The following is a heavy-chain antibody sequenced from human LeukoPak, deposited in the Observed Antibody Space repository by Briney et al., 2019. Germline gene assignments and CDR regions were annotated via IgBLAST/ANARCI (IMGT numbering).Heavy chain of an antibody. J-gene: IGHJ3*02. CDR3: ARKRGHPDAFDI. D-gene: IGHD3-10*01. CDR2: IYTSGST. CDR1: GGSISSGSYY. V-gene: IGHV4-61*02. Sequence: PSQTLSLTCTVSGGSISSGSYYWSWIRQPAGKGLEWIGRIYTSGSTNYNPSLKSRVTISVDKSKNQFSLKLTSVTAADTAVYYCARKRGHPDAFDIWGQGTMVTVSS.